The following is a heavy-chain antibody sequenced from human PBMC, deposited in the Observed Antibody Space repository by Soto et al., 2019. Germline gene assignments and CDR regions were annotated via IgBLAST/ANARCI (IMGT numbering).Heavy chain of an antibody. V-gene: IGHV1-69*02. CDR2: IIPILGIA. Sequence: QVQLVQSGAEVKKPGSSVKVSCKASGGTFSSYTISWVRQAPGQGLEWMGRIIPILGIANYAQKFKGRVTITADKSTSTAYMELSSLRSEDTAVYYCARPLRATVVTGDAFDIWGQGTMVTVSS. CDR1: GGTFSSYT. CDR3: ARPLRATVVTGDAFDI. J-gene: IGHJ3*02. D-gene: IGHD4-17*01.